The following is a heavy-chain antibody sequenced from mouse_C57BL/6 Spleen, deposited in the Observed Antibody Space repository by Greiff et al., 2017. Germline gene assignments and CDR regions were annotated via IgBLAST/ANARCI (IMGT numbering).Heavy chain of an antibody. D-gene: IGHD2-2*01. CDR1: GFTFSDYG. CDR2: ISSGSSSI. CDR3: ARHMVTRYAMDY. V-gene: IGHV5-17*01. Sequence: DVKLVESGGGLVKPGGSLKLSCAASGFTFSDYGMHWVRQAPEKGLEWVAYISSGSSSIYYADTVKGRFTISRDNAKNTLFLQMTSLRSEDTAMYYCARHMVTRYAMDYWGQGTSVTVSS. J-gene: IGHJ4*01.